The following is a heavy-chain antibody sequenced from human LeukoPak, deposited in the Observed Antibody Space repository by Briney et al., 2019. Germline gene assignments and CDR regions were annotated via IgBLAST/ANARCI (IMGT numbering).Heavy chain of an antibody. Sequence: PGGSLRLSCAASGFTFSSYWMSWVRQAPGKGLEWVANIKQDGSEKYYVDSVKGRFTISRDNAKNSLYLQMNSLRAEDTAVYYCARGLRITRAYYFDYWGQGTLVTVSS. CDR1: GFTFSSYW. V-gene: IGHV3-7*01. CDR3: ARGLRITRAYYFDY. CDR2: IKQDGSEK. J-gene: IGHJ4*02. D-gene: IGHD3-16*01.